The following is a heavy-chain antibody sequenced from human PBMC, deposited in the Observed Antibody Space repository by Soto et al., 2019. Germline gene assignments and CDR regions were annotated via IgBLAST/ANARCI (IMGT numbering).Heavy chain of an antibody. J-gene: IGHJ4*01. CDR3: ARVGGIGAPPGTDY. Sequence: VKVSCKASGGIFSSYAISWMRQAPGQGLEWMGAVIPILGQAYYAQDLQDRVSITADESTRTTYMGLSSLRSEDTAVYFCARVGGIGAPPGTDYWGHGTLVTISS. CDR1: GGIFSSYA. CDR2: VIPILGQA. V-gene: IGHV1-69*01. D-gene: IGHD6-6*01.